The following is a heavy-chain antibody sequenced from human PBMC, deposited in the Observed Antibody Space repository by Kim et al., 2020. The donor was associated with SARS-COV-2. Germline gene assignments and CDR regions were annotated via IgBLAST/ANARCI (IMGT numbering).Heavy chain of an antibody. V-gene: IGHV3-9*01. CDR3: ARDIAHYYGSGGYFGY. D-gene: IGHD3-10*01. CDR2: INWNGGST. Sequence: GGSLRLSCAASGFTFDDYAMHWVRQPPGKGLEWVSGINWNGGSTGYADSGKGRFTISRDNARNSLYLEMNSLRADDTALYFCARDIAHYYGSGGYFGYWGQGTQVTVSS. CDR1: GFTFDDYA. J-gene: IGHJ4*02.